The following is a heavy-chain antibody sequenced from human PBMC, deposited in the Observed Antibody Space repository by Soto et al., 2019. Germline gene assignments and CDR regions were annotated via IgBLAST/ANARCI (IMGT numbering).Heavy chain of an antibody. CDR3: ARVDYDILTGYSPFDY. CDR2: IYYSGST. D-gene: IGHD3-9*01. CDR1: GGSVSSESHY. V-gene: IGHV4-30-4*01. Sequence: SETLSLTCTVSGGSVSSESHYWICIRQPPWKGLEWIGYIYYSGSTYYNPSLKSRVTISVDTSKNQFSLKLSSVTAADTAVYYCARVDYDILTGYSPFDYWGQGTLVTVSS. J-gene: IGHJ4*02.